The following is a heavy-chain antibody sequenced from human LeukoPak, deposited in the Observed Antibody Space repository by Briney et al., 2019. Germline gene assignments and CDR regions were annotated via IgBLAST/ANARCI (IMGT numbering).Heavy chain of an antibody. CDR1: GFIFSCYA. CDR2: IRGSCGST. V-gene: IGHV3-23*01. Sequence: GGPLSLCCGASGFIFSCYAMRGLQQAPGRLLEWVSVIRGSCGSTYYADSVRGGFTISRDNSKNTLYLQMNSQSAEDTAVYYCAKDRSGTSWPGWIGTFDIWGQGTMGNVSS. J-gene: IGHJ3*02. CDR3: AKDRSGTSWPGWIGTFDI. D-gene: IGHD2-2*01.